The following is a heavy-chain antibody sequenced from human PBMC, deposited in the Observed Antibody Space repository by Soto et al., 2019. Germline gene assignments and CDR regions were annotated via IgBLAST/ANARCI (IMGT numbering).Heavy chain of an antibody. D-gene: IGHD2-21*01. J-gene: IGHJ6*03. CDR3: ARLLWTPDYHYYMDV. CDR1: GGSISSGGYY. CDR2: IYYIGST. V-gene: IGHV4-31*03. Sequence: QVQLQESGPGLVKPSQTLSLTGTVSGGSISSGGYYWSWIRQHPGKGLEWIGYIYYIGSTNYNPSLKSRVTISVDTSKSQFSLKLSSVTAADTAVYYCARLLWTPDYHYYMDVWGKGTTVTVSS.